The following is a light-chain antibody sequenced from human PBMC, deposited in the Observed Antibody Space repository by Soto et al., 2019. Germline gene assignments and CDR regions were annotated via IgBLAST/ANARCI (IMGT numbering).Light chain of an antibody. Sequence: QAVVTQSPSASASLGASVKLTCTLSRGHSSYAIAWHQQRPEKGPRYLMKLNSDGSHSKGDGIPDRFSGSSSGAERYLTISSLQSEDEADYYCQTWVTGIQVFGGGTKLTVL. CDR3: QTWVTGIQV. J-gene: IGLJ2*01. CDR2: LNSDGSH. V-gene: IGLV4-69*01. CDR1: RGHSSYA.